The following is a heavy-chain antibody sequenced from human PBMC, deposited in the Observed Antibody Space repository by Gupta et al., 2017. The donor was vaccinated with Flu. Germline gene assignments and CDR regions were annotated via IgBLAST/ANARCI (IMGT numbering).Heavy chain of an antibody. CDR1: GYNFGTHG. D-gene: IGHD6-13*01. J-gene: IGHJ3*01. CDR3: EGTKASGGTDVFDV. Sequence: QAQLLQSGPEVKKPGATMRVSCKASGYNFGTHGFSWVRPVPGQGLEWMGWISVYSGKAKYAPKVQGRVTMAIDRSTSAGYMELRDLRADDTAGYFCEGTKASGGTDVFDVWGQGTMVTVSS. CDR2: ISVYSGKA. V-gene: IGHV1-18*01.